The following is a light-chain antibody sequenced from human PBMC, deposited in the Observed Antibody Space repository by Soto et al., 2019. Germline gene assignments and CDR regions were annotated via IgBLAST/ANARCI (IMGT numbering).Light chain of an antibody. CDR3: CSFAGSHIYV. CDR2: DVS. V-gene: IGLV2-11*01. CDR1: SSDVGGYIY. Sequence: QSLLTQPRSVSGSPGQSVTISFTGTSSDVGGYIYVSWYQQYPGKAPKLMIYDVSKRPSGVPDRFSGSKSGNTASLTISGLQAEDEADYYCCSFAGSHIYVFGTGTKATVL. J-gene: IGLJ1*01.